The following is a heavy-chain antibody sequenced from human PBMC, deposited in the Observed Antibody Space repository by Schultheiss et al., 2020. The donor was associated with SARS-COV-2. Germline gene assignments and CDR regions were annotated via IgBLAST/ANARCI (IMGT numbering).Heavy chain of an antibody. D-gene: IGHD3-22*01. V-gene: IGHV1-2*02. CDR3: ARPVYDSSGFIADAFDI. CDR2: INPNSGGT. CDR1: GYTFTGYY. J-gene: IGHJ3*02. Sequence: ASVKVSCKASGYTFTGYYMHWVRQAPGQGLEWMGWINPNSGGTNYAQKFQGRVTMTRDTSISTAYMELSRLRSDDTAVYYCARPVYDSSGFIADAFDIWGQGTMVTVSS.